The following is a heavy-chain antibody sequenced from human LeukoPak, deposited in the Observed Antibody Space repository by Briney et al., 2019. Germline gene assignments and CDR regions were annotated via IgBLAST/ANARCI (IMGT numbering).Heavy chain of an antibody. CDR2: ISSTAGTK. CDR1: GFTFSSYE. D-gene: IGHD3-16*01. Sequence: PGGSLRLSCAASGFTFSSYEMNWVRQAPGKGLEWVSYISSTAGTKYYADSVKGRFTISRDNAKNSLYLQMNSLRAEDTAVYYCAIVGGRPYFDYWGQGTLVTVSS. J-gene: IGHJ4*02. V-gene: IGHV3-48*03. CDR3: AIVGGRPYFDY.